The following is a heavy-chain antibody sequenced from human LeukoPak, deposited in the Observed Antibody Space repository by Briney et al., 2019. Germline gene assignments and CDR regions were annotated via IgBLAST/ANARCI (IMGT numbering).Heavy chain of an antibody. D-gene: IGHD3-22*01. CDR3: ARNYYDSSGYYSLGFDY. V-gene: IGHV4-34*01. CDR2: INHSGST. CDR1: GGSFSGYY. Sequence: SETLSLTCAVYGGSFSGYYWSWIRQPPGKGLKWIGEINHSGSTNYNPSLKSRVTISVDTSKNQFSLKLSSVTAADTAVYYCARNYYDSSGYYSLGFDYWGQGTLVTVSS. J-gene: IGHJ4*02.